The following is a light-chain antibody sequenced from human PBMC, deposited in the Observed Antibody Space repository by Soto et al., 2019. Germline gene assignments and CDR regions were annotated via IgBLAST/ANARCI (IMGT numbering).Light chain of an antibody. CDR2: LETSGSY. Sequence: QLVLTQSSSASASLGSSLKLTCTLSSGHTTYIIAWHQQQPGKAPRYLMKLETSGSYNKGSGVPDRFSGSSSGADRYLTISNLQFEDEADYYCETWDINTHVVFGGGTKLTVL. CDR3: ETWDINTHVV. J-gene: IGLJ2*01. CDR1: SGHTTYI. V-gene: IGLV4-60*02.